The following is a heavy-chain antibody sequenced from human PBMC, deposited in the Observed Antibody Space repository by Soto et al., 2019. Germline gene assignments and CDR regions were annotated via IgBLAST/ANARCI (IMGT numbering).Heavy chain of an antibody. J-gene: IGHJ3*02. V-gene: IGHV1-69*13. Sequence: SVKVSCKASGCTFSSYAISCVRQAPGQVLEWMGGIIPIFGTANYAQKFQGRVTITADESTSTAYMELSSLRSEDTAVYYCARVYYYDSSGTGRAFDIWGQGTMVTVSS. CDR1: GCTFSSYA. CDR2: IIPIFGTA. D-gene: IGHD3-22*01. CDR3: ARVYYYDSSGTGRAFDI.